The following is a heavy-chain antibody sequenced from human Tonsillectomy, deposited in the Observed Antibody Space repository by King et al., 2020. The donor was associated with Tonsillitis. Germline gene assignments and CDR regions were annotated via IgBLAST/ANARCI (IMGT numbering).Heavy chain of an antibody. D-gene: IGHD2-15*01. V-gene: IGHV3-33*05. CDR3: ANQDSETDAFDI. CDR2: ISHDGSDK. J-gene: IGHJ3*02. CDR1: GFTFSSYG. Sequence: VQLVESAGGVVQPGRSLRLSCAASGFTFSSYGMHWVRQAPGKGLEWVAVISHDGSDKYFADSVKGRFTISRDNSKNTLYQQMKSLRAEDTAFYYFANQDSETDAFDIWGQGTLVTISS.